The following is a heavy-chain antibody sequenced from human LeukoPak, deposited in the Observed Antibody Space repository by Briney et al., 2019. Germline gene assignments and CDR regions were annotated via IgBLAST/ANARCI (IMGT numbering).Heavy chain of an antibody. CDR3: ARGYQLLFSRSYWYFDL. D-gene: IGHD2-2*01. Sequence: SETLSLTCTVSGGSISSYYWSWIRQPPGKGLEWIGYIYYSGSTNYNPSLKSRVTISVDTSKNQFSLKLSSATAADTAVYYCARGYQLLFSRSYWYFDLWGRGTLVTVSS. CDR1: GGSISSYY. V-gene: IGHV4-59*01. CDR2: IYYSGST. J-gene: IGHJ2*01.